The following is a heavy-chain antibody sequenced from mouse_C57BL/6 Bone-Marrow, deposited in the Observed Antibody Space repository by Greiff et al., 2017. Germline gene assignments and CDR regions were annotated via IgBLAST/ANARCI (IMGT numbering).Heavy chain of an antibody. CDR3: AGDRSWGGAMDY. D-gene: IGHD4-1*01. Sequence: QVHVKQSGPGLVKPSQSLFLTCSITGFPITSGYYWIWIRQSPGKPLEWMGYITHSGETFYNPSLQSPISITRETSKNQFFLQLNSVTTEDTAMYYCAGDRSWGGAMDYWGQGTSVTVSS. CDR1: GFPITSGYY. J-gene: IGHJ4*01. V-gene: IGHV12-3*01. CDR2: ITHSGET.